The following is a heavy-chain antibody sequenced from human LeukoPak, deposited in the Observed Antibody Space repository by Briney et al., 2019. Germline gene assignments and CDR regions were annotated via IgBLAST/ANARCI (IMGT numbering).Heavy chain of an antibody. CDR2: IYSSGDA. CDR3: ATGYYFGSGSYGYLDY. V-gene: IGHV3-53*01. J-gene: IGHJ4*02. CDR1: GFTVSSKY. Sequence: GGSLRLSCAASGFTVSSKYMSWVRQTPGKGLQWVALIYSSGDAYTPDSVKGRFTISRDDSENPLYLQMDSLRAEDTAVYYCATGYYFGSGSYGYLDYWGQGTLVTVSS. D-gene: IGHD3-10*01.